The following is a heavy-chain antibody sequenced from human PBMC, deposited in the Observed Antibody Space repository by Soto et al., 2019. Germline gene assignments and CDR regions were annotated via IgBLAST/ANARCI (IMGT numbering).Heavy chain of an antibody. J-gene: IGHJ4*02. Sequence: PSQTLSLTCAISGDSVSSNTAVWNWIRQSPSRGLEWLGRTYYRSQWYNDYALSLKSRITINPDTSKNQFSLQLNSLTPDDTAMYYCARGTAALLDNWGPGTLVTVS. CDR1: GDSVSSNTAV. V-gene: IGHV6-1*01. D-gene: IGHD2-21*02. CDR3: ARGTAALLDN. CDR2: TYYRSQWYN.